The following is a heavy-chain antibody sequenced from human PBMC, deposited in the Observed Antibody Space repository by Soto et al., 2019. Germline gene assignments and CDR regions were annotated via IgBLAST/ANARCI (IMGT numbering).Heavy chain of an antibody. J-gene: IGHJ4*02. Sequence: QVQLQESGPGLVKPSETLSLTCTVSGGSISSYYWGWIRQPPGKGLEWIGYIYYSGSTNYNTSHKSRITISVDTSKSQFSLKLSSVTAADTAVYYCARRYGYSFDYWGQGTLVTVSS. V-gene: IGHV4-59*08. D-gene: IGHD1-1*01. CDR2: IYYSGST. CDR3: ARRYGYSFDY. CDR1: GGSISSYY.